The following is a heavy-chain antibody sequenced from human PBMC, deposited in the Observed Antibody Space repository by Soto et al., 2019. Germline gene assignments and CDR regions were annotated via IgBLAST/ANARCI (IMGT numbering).Heavy chain of an antibody. CDR2: TYYRSNWRH. J-gene: IGHJ4*02. CDR3: ARGVAGTGFDL. V-gene: IGHV6-1*01. CDR1: GDSVSSNTAA. D-gene: IGHD6-19*01. Sequence: SQTLSLPCAISGDSVSSNTAAWNWIRSSPSRGLEWLGRTYYRSNWRHDYAVSVKSRITVNPDTPKNHFSLQLNSVTPDDTAVYYCARGVAGTGFDLWGQGTLVTVSS.